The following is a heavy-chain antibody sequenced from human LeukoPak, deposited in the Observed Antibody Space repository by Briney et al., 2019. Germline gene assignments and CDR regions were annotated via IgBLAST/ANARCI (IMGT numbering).Heavy chain of an antibody. CDR3: ARDPTTVTKGFDI. Sequence: SETLSLTCTVSDDSFSTHCWTWIRQPPGKGLEWIGYISYSGSTNYNPSLKSRVTIAVDTSKKQFSLKLSSVTAADTAVYYCARDPTTVTKGFDIWGQGTLVTVSS. D-gene: IGHD4-17*01. V-gene: IGHV4-59*11. CDR2: ISYSGST. J-gene: IGHJ3*02. CDR1: DDSFSTHC.